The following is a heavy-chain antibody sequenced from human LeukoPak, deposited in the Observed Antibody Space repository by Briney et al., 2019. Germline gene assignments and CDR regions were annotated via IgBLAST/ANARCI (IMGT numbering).Heavy chain of an antibody. D-gene: IGHD3-22*01. CDR2: ISGSGDGT. J-gene: IGHJ1*01. V-gene: IGHV3-23*01. CDR3: AKDLDDSSGFYSYHH. Sequence: PGGSLRLSCAASGFTFSSYAMSWARQAPGKGLECGSTISGSGDGTYYADSVKGRFTISRDNSKNTVYLQMNSLRADDTDVYYCAKDLDDSSGFYSYHHWGQGTLVTVSS. CDR1: GFTFSSYA.